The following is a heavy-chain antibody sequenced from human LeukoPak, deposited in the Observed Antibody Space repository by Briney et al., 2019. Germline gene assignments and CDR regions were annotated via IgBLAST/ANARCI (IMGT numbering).Heavy chain of an antibody. Sequence: GGSLRLSCAASGFTFSSYAMHWVRQAPGKGLEWVAVISYDGSNKYYADSVKGRFTISRDNSKNTLYLQMNSLRAEDTAVYYCVSGLLHWGQGTLVTVSS. D-gene: IGHD2-15*01. CDR3: VSGLLH. J-gene: IGHJ4*02. CDR2: ISYDGSNK. CDR1: GFTFSSYA. V-gene: IGHV3-30*14.